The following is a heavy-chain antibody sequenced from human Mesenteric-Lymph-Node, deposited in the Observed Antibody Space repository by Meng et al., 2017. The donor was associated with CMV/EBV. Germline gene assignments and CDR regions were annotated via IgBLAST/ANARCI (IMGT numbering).Heavy chain of an antibody. V-gene: IGHV4-61*08. CDR1: GVSVTSGAYH. D-gene: IGHD2/OR15-2a*01. Sequence: QVQLHEAGPGLGKPSETLSLTCIVSGVSVTSGAYHWSWIRQSPGKGLEWIGYIYGTGITIYNPSLKSRVTILLETSKNQFSLKLNSVTTADTAVYYCAKSRSSTPGIVDDWGQGTLVTVSS. CDR2: IYGTGIT. CDR3: AKSRSSTPGIVDD. J-gene: IGHJ4*02.